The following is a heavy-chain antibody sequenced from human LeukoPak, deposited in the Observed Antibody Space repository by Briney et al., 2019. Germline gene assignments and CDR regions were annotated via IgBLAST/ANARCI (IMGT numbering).Heavy chain of an antibody. V-gene: IGHV1-8*01. CDR2: MNPNSGST. J-gene: IGHJ4*02. D-gene: IGHD3-22*01. CDR1: GYTFTRYD. Sequence: ASVKVSCKASGYTFTRYDINWVRQATGQGLEWMGWMNPNSGSTGYVQKLQGRVTITTDTSPSTTYTELRSLRSDDTAVYYWARDGQYYYDSSGYYRGIFDYWGQGTLVTVSS. CDR3: ARDGQYYYDSSGYYRGIFDY.